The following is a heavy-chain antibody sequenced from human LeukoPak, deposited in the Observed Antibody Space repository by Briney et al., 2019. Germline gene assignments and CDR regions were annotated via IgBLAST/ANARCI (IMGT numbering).Heavy chain of an antibody. V-gene: IGHV3-74*01. CDR3: ARAGWYRWDY. CDR2: INSDGTTT. D-gene: IGHD6-19*01. CDR1: GFTFSTYW. J-gene: IGHJ4*02. Sequence: GGSLRLSCAASGFTFSTYWMHWVRQAPGKGLEWVSRINSDGTTTNYADSVKGRFTISRDNAKYTLYLQMNTLRVEDTAVYYCARAGWYRWDYWGQGTLVTVSS.